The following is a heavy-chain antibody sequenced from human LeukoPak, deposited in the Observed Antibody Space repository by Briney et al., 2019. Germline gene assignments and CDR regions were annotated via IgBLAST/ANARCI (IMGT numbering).Heavy chain of an antibody. V-gene: IGHV3-23*01. CDR3: AKAELGVDTFFDY. CDR2: LSGSGAGT. Sequence: GGSLRLSCAASGFTFSDYALGWVRQAPGRGLEGVAALSGSGAGTYYSDSVQGRFTISRDNSKRTLFLQMNSLRAEDTAFYYCAKAELGVDTFFDYWGQRTLVTVSS. CDR1: GFTFSDYA. D-gene: IGHD3-3*01. J-gene: IGHJ4*02.